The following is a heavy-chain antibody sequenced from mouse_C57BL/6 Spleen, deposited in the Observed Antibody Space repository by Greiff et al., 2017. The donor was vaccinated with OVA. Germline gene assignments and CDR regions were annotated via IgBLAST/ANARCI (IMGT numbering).Heavy chain of an antibody. J-gene: IGHJ4*01. CDR2: IHPNSGST. D-gene: IGHD2-5*01. Sequence: QVQLQQPGAGLVKPGASVKLSCKASGFTFTSYWMHWVKQRPGQGLEWLAMIHPNSGSTYYPEKFKSKTTLTVDKSSSTAYMQLSSLTSEDSAIYYCARGDSSNYWGYAMDDWGQGTSVTASS. V-gene: IGHV1-64*01. CDR3: ARGDSSNYWGYAMDD. CDR1: GFTFTSYW.